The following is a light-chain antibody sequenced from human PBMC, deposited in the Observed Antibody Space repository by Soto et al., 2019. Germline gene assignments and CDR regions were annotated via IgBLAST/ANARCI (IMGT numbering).Light chain of an antibody. J-gene: IGKJ5*01. Sequence: EFVLTQSPGTLSLSPGERATLSCRASQSVSSNLAWYPQKPGQAPRLLTYDASTRATVIPARFSGSGSGTEFTLTISSLQSEDFAVYYCQQYNDWPPITFGQGTRLEIK. CDR1: QSVSSN. V-gene: IGKV3-15*01. CDR2: DAS. CDR3: QQYNDWPPIT.